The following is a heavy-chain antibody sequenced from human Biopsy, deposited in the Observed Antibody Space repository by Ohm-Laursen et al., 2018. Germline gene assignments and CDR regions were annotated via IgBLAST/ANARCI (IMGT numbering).Heavy chain of an antibody. CDR1: GDSISSGGNY. CDR3: VRADMVTTIVDY. J-gene: IGHJ4*02. V-gene: IGHV4-31*03. D-gene: IGHD5-12*01. Sequence: SQTLSLTCTVSGDSISSGGNYWSWIRQFPGKGLEWIAYIYHTGSTYYNPSLKSRLSIAIDTSKNQFSVSLRSVTAADTAVYYCVRADMVTTIVDYWGQGTLVTVSS. CDR2: IYHTGST.